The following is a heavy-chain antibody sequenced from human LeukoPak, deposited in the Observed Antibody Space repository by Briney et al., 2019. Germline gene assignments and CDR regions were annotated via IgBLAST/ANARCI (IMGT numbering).Heavy chain of an antibody. CDR3: ARSRFYFDY. J-gene: IGHJ4*02. V-gene: IGHV3-7*01. CDR1: GFTFSSYW. CDR2: IKPDGSEK. Sequence: GGSLRLSCAASGFTFSSYWMSWVRQAPGKGLEWVAKIKPDGSEKDHVDSVKGRFTISRDNAKNSLYLQLNSLRAEDTAVYYCARSRFYFDYWGQGTLVTVSS.